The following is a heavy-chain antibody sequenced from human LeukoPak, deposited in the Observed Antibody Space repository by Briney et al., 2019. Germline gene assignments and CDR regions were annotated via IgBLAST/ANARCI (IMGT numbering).Heavy chain of an antibody. J-gene: IGHJ4*02. CDR1: GFTFSSYA. CDR2: ISGSSGST. V-gene: IGHV3-23*01. CDR3: ASRDYFDD. Sequence: PGGSLRLSCTASGFTFSSYAISWVRQAPGKGLEWVSAISGSSGSTYYADSVKGRFNISRENSKNTLYLQMNSLRDEDTAVYYCASRDYFDDWGQGTLVTVSS.